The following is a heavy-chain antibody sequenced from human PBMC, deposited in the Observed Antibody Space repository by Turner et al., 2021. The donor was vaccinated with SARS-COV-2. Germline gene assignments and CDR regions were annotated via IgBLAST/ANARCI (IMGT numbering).Heavy chain of an antibody. D-gene: IGHD2-15*01. V-gene: IGHV3-30*18. CDR2: ISYDGSNK. CDR1: GFTFSNYG. J-gene: IGHJ4*02. CDR3: AKSGGMYCSGGNCYSSYFDY. Sequence: QVQLVESGGGVVQPGRSLRISCAASGFTFSNYGVHWVRQAPGKGLEWVAVISYDGSNKYYADSVKGRFTISRDNSKNTLYLQMNSLRAEDTAVYYCAKSGGMYCSGGNCYSSYFDYWGQGTLVTVSS.